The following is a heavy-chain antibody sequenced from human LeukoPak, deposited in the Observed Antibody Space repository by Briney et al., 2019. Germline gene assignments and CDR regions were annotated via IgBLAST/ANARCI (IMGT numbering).Heavy chain of an antibody. CDR1: GYTSSSPD. J-gene: IGHJ4*02. V-gene: IGHV1-8*01. D-gene: IGHD3-22*01. Sequence: ASVKVSCKASGYTSSSPDINWVRQATGKGLEWLGWMNPSDNTGYAQKFQGRISMTRDTSINTAYMELSSLRSEDTAVYYCTHCRYYDSSGYTGAPPTDWGQGTLVTVSS. CDR2: MNPSDNT. CDR3: THCRYYDSSGYTGAPPTD.